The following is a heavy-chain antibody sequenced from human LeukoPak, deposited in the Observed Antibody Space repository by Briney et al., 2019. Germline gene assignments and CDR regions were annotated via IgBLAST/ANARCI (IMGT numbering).Heavy chain of an antibody. J-gene: IGHJ6*04. CDR3: ARETIVVVPAAPDV. CDR2: ISAYNGNT. CDR1: GYTFTSYG. D-gene: IGHD2-2*01. Sequence: ASVKVSCKASGYTFTSYGISWVRQALGQGLEWMGWISAYNGNTNYAQKLQGRVTMTTDTSTSTAYMELRSLRSEDTAVYYCARETIVVVPAAPDVWGKGTTVTVSS. V-gene: IGHV1-18*01.